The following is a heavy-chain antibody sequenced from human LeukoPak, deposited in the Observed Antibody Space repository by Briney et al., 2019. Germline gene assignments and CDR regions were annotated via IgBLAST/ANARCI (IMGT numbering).Heavy chain of an antibody. CDR1: GYRFTSYW. D-gene: IGHD6-19*01. Sequence: GESLKISCKGSGYRFTSYWIGWVRQMPGKGLEWMGIIYPGDSDTRYSPSFQGQVTISADKSISTAYLQWSSLKASDTAMYYCARQSSSGWYARGAFDYWGQGTLVTVSS. CDR2: IYPGDSDT. J-gene: IGHJ4*02. CDR3: ARQSSSGWYARGAFDY. V-gene: IGHV5-51*01.